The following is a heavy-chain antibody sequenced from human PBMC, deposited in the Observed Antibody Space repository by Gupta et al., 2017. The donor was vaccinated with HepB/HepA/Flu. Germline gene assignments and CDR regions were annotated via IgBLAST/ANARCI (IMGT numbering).Heavy chain of an antibody. D-gene: IGHD6-19*01. Sequence: EVQLLESGGGLVQPGGSLRLPCAASGFTFSSYAMSWVRQAPGKGLEWVSAISGSGGSTYYADSVKGRFTISRDNSKNTLYLQMNSLRAEDTAVYYCAKSYSSGWYLAEYFQHWGQGTLVTVSS. CDR2: ISGSGGST. V-gene: IGHV3-23*01. CDR3: AKSYSSGWYLAEYFQH. J-gene: IGHJ1*01. CDR1: GFTFSSYA.